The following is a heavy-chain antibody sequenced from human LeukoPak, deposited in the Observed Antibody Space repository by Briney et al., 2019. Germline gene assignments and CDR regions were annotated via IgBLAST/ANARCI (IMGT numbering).Heavy chain of an antibody. CDR3: ARGGAANPNFFDH. CDR1: GFTFSGYW. CDR2: NNPDGSVT. D-gene: IGHD6-25*01. Sequence: PGGSLRLSCVASGFTFSGYWMHWVRQAPGKGLVWVSRNNPDGSVTDYADSVKGRITISRDNAKNTLYLEMNSLRAEDTAMYYCARGGAANPNFFDHGGQGTLVTVSS. V-gene: IGHV3-74*01. J-gene: IGHJ4*02.